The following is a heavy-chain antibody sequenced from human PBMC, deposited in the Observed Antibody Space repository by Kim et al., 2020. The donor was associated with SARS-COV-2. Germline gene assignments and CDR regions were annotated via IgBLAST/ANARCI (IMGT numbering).Heavy chain of an antibody. Sequence: SETLSLTCTVSVGSISNDYWTWIRQPPGKGLEWIGYIKNNGKRTNYYPSLGSRVAMLVDPSKSHSSLKLSSVTAADTAVYFCARIPDITGWPFDSWGQGILLTVSS. V-gene: IGHV4-59*01. J-gene: IGHJ4*02. CDR3: ARIPDITGWPFDS. D-gene: IGHD6-19*01. CDR2: IKNNGKRT. CDR1: VGSISNDY.